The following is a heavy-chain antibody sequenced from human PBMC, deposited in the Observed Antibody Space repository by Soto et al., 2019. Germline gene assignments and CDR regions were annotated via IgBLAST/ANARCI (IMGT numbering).Heavy chain of an antibody. CDR3: ARRATIRIYYYYMDV. V-gene: IGHV3-11*01. CDR1: GFTFSDYY. CDR2: ISSSGSTI. J-gene: IGHJ6*03. D-gene: IGHD5-12*01. Sequence: GGSLRLSCAASGFTFSDYYMSWIRQAPGKGLEWVSYISSSGSTIYYADSVKGRFTISRDNAKNSLYLQMNSLRAEDTAVYYCARRATIRIYYYYMDVWGKGTTVTVSS.